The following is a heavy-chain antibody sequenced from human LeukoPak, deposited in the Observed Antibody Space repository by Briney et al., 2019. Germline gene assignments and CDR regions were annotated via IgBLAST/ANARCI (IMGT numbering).Heavy chain of an antibody. Sequence: SETLSLTCTVSGGSMSSYHWSWIRQSPGKGLEWIGYIFYSGDTNYNPSLKSRVTISVDTSRNQFSLRVRSVTAADTAVYYCARPQSGSLFFDLWGRGTLVTVSS. V-gene: IGHV4-59*08. CDR3: ARPQSGSLFFDL. CDR1: GGSMSSYH. D-gene: IGHD1-26*01. J-gene: IGHJ2*01. CDR2: IFYSGDT.